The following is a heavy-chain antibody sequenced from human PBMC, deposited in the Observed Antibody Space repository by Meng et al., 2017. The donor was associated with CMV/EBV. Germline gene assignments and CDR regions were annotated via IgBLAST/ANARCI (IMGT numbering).Heavy chain of an antibody. CDR2: IYYSGST. J-gene: IGHJ6*02. Sequence: GSLRLSCTVSGGSISSYYWSWIRQPPGKGLEWIGYIYYSGSTNYNPYLKSRVTISVDTSKNQFSLKLSSVTAADTAVYYCARGGNTIFGEDYYYYGMDVWGQGTTVTVSS. CDR3: ARGGNTIFGEDYYYYGMDV. D-gene: IGHD3-3*01. CDR1: GGSISSYY. V-gene: IGHV4-59*01.